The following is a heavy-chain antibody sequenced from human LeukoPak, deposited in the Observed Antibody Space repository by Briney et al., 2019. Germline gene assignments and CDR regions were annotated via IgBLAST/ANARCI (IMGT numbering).Heavy chain of an antibody. Sequence: PSETLSLTCTVSGGSISTNNYYWSWIRQPPGKGLEWIGYIYYSGSTNSNPSLKSRVTISVDTSKNQFSLKLSSVTAADTAVYYCARARDGYNYMYFQHWGQGTLVTVSS. D-gene: IGHD5-24*01. J-gene: IGHJ1*01. CDR3: ARARDGYNYMYFQH. CDR1: GGSISTNNYY. V-gene: IGHV4-61*01. CDR2: IYYSGST.